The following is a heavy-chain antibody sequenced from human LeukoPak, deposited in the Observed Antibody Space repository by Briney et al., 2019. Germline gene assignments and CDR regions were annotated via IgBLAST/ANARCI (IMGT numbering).Heavy chain of an antibody. CDR3: ARHPSYYYDSSGLGWYFDL. J-gene: IGHJ2*01. D-gene: IGHD3-22*01. CDR2: IYYSGST. V-gene: IGHV4-59*08. Sequence: SETLSLTCTVSSGSISSYYWSWIRQPPGKGLEWIGYIYYSGSTNYNPSLKSRVTISADTSKNQFSLKLSSVTAADTAVYYCARHPSYYYDSSGLGWYFDLWGRGTLVTVSS. CDR1: SGSISSYY.